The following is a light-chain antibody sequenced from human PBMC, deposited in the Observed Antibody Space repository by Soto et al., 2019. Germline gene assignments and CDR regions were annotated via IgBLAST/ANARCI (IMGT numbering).Light chain of an antibody. J-gene: IGLJ2*01. CDR2: SDD. CDR3: AAWDDSLKGVV. Sequence: QSVLTQPPSVSEAPRQRVTISCSGGSSNIGNNAVSWYQQLPGKALKLLIYSDDLLPSGVSDRFSGSKSGTSASLAISGLQSEDEADYYCAAWDDSLKGVVFGGGTKLTVL. V-gene: IGLV1-36*01. CDR1: SSNIGNNA.